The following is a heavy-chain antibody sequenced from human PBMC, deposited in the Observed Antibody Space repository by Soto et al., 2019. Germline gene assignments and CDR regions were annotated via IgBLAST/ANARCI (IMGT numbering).Heavy chain of an antibody. D-gene: IGHD6-25*01. Sequence: SETLSLTCAVYGGSFSGYYWTWIRQPPGTGLEWIGEINHSGSTNYNPSLKSRVTISVDTSKNQFSLKLTSVTAADTAVYYCARDPGLLAAPWSQGTLVTVSS. CDR3: ARDPGLLAAP. CDR2: INHSGST. CDR1: GGSFSGYY. V-gene: IGHV4-34*01. J-gene: IGHJ5*02.